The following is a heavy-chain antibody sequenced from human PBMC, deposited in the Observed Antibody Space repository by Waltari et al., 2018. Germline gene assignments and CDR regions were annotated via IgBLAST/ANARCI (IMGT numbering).Heavy chain of an antibody. CDR1: GLTFSRYW. CDR2: KNYDGSQK. J-gene: IGHJ4*02. Sequence: EVPLGESGRGLGQPGAYLRLSWGASGLTFSRYWMSWVRQTPGKGLRWVANKNYDGSQKYYVDSVRGRFTISRDNAKNSVYLQMNSLRVEDTAVYYCAKSRGFEYWGQGALITVSS. D-gene: IGHD2-2*01. CDR3: AKSRGFEY. V-gene: IGHV3-7*01.